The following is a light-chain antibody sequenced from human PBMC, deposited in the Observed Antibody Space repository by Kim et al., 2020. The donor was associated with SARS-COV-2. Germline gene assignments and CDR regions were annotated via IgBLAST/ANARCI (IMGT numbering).Light chain of an antibody. Sequence: QPVLTQSSSASASLGSSVKLTCTLSSGHSSYIIAWHQQQPGKAPRYLMKLEGSGSYNKGSGVPDRFSGSSSGADRYLTISNLQSEDEADYYCETWDSNTCMFGGGTQLTVL. CDR3: ETWDSNTCM. CDR1: SGHSSYI. CDR2: LEGSGSY. J-gene: IGLJ3*02. V-gene: IGLV4-60*03.